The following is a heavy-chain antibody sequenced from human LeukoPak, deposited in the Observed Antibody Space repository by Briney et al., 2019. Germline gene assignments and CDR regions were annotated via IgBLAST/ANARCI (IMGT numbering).Heavy chain of an antibody. CDR3: ANGDHFDY. V-gene: IGHV3-7*01. D-gene: IGHD4-17*01. Sequence: GGSLRLSCAASGFTFSSYGMHWVRQAPGKGLEWVANIKQDGSEKYYVDSVKGRFTITRDNAKNSLYLQMNSLRAEDTAVYYCANGDHFDYWGQGTLVTVSS. CDR2: IKQDGSEK. CDR1: GFTFSSYG. J-gene: IGHJ4*02.